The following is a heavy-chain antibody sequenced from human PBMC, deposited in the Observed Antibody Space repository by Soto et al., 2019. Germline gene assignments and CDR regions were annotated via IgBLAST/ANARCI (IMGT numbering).Heavy chain of an antibody. D-gene: IGHD2-15*01. J-gene: IGHJ5*02. CDR2: INAGNGNT. V-gene: IGHV1-3*01. CDR3: ARDHYCSGGSCPIDP. CDR1: GYTFTSYA. Sequence: GASVKVSCKASGYTFTSYAMHWVRQAPGQRLEWMGWINAGNGNTKYSQKFQGRVTITRDTSASTAYMELSSLRSEDTAVYYCARDHYCSGGSCPIDPWGQGTLVTVSS.